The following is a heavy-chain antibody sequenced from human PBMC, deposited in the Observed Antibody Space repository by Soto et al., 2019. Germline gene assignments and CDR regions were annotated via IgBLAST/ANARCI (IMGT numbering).Heavy chain of an antibody. D-gene: IGHD1-1*01. CDR2: IQSKADGGTT. J-gene: IGHJ4*02. V-gene: IGHV3-15*01. CDR3: VRGLNWNDNY. Sequence: EVQLVESGGGLVKPGGSLRLSCAASGFTINDAWMTWVRQAPGKGLEWVGRIQSKADGGTTHYAAPVRGRFTVSTDDSKHTLYLEMKSLKSDDTAVYYFVRGLNWNDNYWGQGTLVTVSS. CDR1: GFTINDAW.